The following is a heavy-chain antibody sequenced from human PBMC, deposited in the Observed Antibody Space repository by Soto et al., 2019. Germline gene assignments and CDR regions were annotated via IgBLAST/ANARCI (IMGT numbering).Heavy chain of an antibody. Sequence: GASVKVSCKASGYTFTSYYMHWVRQAPGQGLEWMGIINPSGGSTSYAQKFQGRVTMTRDTSTSTVYMELSSLRSEDTAVYYCAREEEDCSSTSCYRWFDPWGQGTLVTVS. CDR3: AREEEDCSSTSCYRWFDP. CDR1: GYTFTSYY. D-gene: IGHD2-2*01. J-gene: IGHJ5*02. V-gene: IGHV1-46*03. CDR2: INPSGGST.